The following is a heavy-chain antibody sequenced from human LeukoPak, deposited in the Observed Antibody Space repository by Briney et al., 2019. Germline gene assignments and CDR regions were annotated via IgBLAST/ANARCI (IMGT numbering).Heavy chain of an antibody. CDR3: VQEGPRGLAFDV. Sequence: GGSVRLSCEASGVTFSSYVMSWVRQAPGKGPEWVSGISGSGGGTYYADFVKGRFAISRDNSKNTLYLQMNSLRAEVSALYYCVQEGPRGLAFDVWGQGTRVTVSS. J-gene: IGHJ3*01. CDR1: GVTFSSYV. CDR2: ISGSGGGT. V-gene: IGHV3-23*01.